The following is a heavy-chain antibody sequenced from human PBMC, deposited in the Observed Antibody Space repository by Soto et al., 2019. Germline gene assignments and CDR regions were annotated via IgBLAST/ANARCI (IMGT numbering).Heavy chain of an antibody. CDR3: AGVSGYDLYYYYGMDV. V-gene: IGHV3-21*01. D-gene: IGHD5-12*01. CDR2: ISSSSSYI. J-gene: IGHJ6*02. Sequence: EVQLVESGGGLVKPGGSLRLSCAASGFTFSSYSMNWVRQAPGKGLEWVSSISSSSSYIYYADSVKGRFTISRDNAKDSPDLQMNSLRAEDTAVYYCAGVSGYDLYYYYGMDVWGQGTTVTVSS. CDR1: GFTFSSYS.